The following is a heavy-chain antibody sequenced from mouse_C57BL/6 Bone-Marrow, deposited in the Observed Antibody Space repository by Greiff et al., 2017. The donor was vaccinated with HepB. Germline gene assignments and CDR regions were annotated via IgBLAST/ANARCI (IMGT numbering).Heavy chain of an antibody. V-gene: IGHV1-80*01. CDR3: ARGRLDYAYWYFDV. CDR1: GYAFSSYW. J-gene: IGHJ1*03. Sequence: LKESGASVKISCKASGYAFSSYWMNWVKQRPGKGLEWIGQIYPGVGDTNYNGKFKGKATLTADKSSSTAYMQLSSLTSEDSAVYFCARGRLDYAYWYFDVWGTGTTVTVSS. CDR2: IYPGVGDT. D-gene: IGHD2-4*01.